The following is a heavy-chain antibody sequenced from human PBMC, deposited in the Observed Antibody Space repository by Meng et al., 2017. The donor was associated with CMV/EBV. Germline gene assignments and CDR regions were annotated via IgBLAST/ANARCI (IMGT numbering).Heavy chain of an antibody. CDR1: GGTFSSYA. CDR2: IIPIFGTA. Sequence: SVKVSCKVSGGTFSSYAISWVRQAPGQGLEWMGGIIPIFGTANYAQKFQGRVTITTDESTSTAYMELSSLRSEDTAVYYCARVRNSKTYDFWSSKNVGPMDVWGQGTTVTVSS. D-gene: IGHD3-3*01. CDR3: ARVRNSKTYDFWSSKNVGPMDV. V-gene: IGHV1-69*05. J-gene: IGHJ6*02.